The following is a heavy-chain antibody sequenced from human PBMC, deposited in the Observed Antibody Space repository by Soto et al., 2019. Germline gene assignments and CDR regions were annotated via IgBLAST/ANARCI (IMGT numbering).Heavy chain of an antibody. Sequence: QVQLVQSGAEVKKPGSSVKVSCKASGGTFGNSAINWVRQAPGQGLEWLGGFIPVFRTLTYAQKFQGRLTITADESTSTAYMALGSLSSEDTAVYYCATGVIWIGYLTVDYWGQGTLVTVSS. V-gene: IGHV1-69*01. D-gene: IGHD3-3*01. CDR1: GGTFGNSA. CDR2: FIPVFRTL. J-gene: IGHJ4*02. CDR3: ATGVIWIGYLTVDY.